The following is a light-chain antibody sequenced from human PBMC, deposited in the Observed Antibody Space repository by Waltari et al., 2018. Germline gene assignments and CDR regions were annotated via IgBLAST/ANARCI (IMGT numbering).Light chain of an antibody. V-gene: IGKV3-20*01. J-gene: IGKJ4*01. Sequence: RASQSVSSYYLAWYQHKPGQAPRLVIYAASSRAAGIPDRFSGSGSGTDFTLTISGLEPEDFAVYYCQQYGTSPPLTFGGGTKVEIK. CDR1: QSVSSYY. CDR2: AAS. CDR3: QQYGTSPPLT.